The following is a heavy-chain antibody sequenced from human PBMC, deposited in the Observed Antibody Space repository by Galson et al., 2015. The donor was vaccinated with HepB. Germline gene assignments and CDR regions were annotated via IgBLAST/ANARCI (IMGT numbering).Heavy chain of an antibody. CDR3: ARDEWLERRPYYGMDV. D-gene: IGHD1-1*01. CDR2: ISSSSSYI. V-gene: IGHV3-21*01. Sequence: SLRLSCAASGFTFSSYSMNWVRQAPGKGLEWVSSISSSSSYIYYADSVKGRFTISRDNAKNSLYLQMNSLRAEDTAVYYCARDEWLERRPYYGMDVWGQGTTVTVSS. CDR1: GFTFSSYS. J-gene: IGHJ6*02.